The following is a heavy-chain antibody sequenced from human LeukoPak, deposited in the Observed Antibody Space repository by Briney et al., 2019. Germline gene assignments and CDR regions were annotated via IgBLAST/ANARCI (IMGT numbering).Heavy chain of an antibody. CDR1: GFTFSSYE. D-gene: IGHD3-22*01. V-gene: IGHV3-49*04. Sequence: PGGSLRLSCAASGFTFSSYEMNWVRQAPGKGLEWVGFIRSKAYGGTTDYAASVKGRFTISRDDSKSIAHLQMNSLKTEDTAVYYCTRLKLGYYDSSGYYLTPFDYWGQGTLVTVSS. CDR2: IRSKAYGGTT. CDR3: TRLKLGYYDSSGYYLTPFDY. J-gene: IGHJ4*02.